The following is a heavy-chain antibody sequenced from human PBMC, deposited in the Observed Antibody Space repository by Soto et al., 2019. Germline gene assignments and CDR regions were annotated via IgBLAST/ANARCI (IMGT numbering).Heavy chain of an antibody. CDR1: GFSFRTYG. J-gene: IGHJ5*02. CDR3: ARDANQDGAGWSLGWFDT. D-gene: IGHD2-15*01. V-gene: IGHV3-33*01. Sequence: QVQLVESGGGVGQPGRSLRLSCAASGFSFRTYGMHWVRQSPGKGLELVAIIWLDGSNKYYADSVKCRFTISRDDSKNTLYLQMNTLRVDETAVYYCARDANQDGAGWSLGWFDTWGQGTLVTVSS. CDR2: IWLDGSNK.